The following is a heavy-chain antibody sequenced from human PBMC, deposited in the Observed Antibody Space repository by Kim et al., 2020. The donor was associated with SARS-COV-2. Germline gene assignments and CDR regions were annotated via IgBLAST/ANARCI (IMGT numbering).Heavy chain of an antibody. V-gene: IGHV4-59*13. Sequence: SETLSLTCTISGGSITTYYWSWIRQPPGKGLEFIGYIHYTGSGTKYNPSLKSRVTMSVDTSNNQCFLKLSSVTAADTAVYYCARARDRTVDPWGQGTLVTVSS. D-gene: IGHD2-21*02. CDR1: GGSITTYY. CDR2: IHYTGSGT. CDR3: ARARDRTVDP. J-gene: IGHJ5*02.